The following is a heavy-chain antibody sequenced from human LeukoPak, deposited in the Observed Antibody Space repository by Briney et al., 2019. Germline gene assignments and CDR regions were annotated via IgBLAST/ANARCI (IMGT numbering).Heavy chain of an antibody. V-gene: IGHV4-59*08. CDR2: IYYSGST. Sequence: PSETLSLTCTVSGGSLSSYYWSWIRQPPGKGLEWIGYIYYSGSTNYNPSLKSRVTISVDTSKNQFSLKLSSVTAADTAVYYCASRQAEDAFDIWGQGTMVTVSS. CDR1: GGSLSSYY. J-gene: IGHJ3*02. CDR3: ASRQAEDAFDI.